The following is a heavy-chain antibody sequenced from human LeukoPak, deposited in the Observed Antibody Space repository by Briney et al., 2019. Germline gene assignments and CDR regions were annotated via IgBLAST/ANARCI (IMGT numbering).Heavy chain of an antibody. J-gene: IGHJ4*02. CDR1: GGSISTNNW. D-gene: IGHD3-16*01. CDR3: AKSGDYLWDY. Sequence: PSETLSLTCAVSGGSISTNNWWSWVRQPPGKGLEWIGEIYHTGSTNYSPTLRSRVTMSIDKSNNQFSLNLNSVTAADTAVYYCAKSGDYLWDYWGQGTLVTVSS. V-gene: IGHV4-4*02. CDR2: IYHTGST.